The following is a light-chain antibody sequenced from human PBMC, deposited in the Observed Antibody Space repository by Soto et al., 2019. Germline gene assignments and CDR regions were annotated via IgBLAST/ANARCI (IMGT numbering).Light chain of an antibody. CDR3: QQYNSYPL. Sequence: DIQMTQSPSTLSASVGDRVTITCRASQSISSWLAWYQQKPGKAPKLLIYDASSLESGVPSRFSGGGSGTEFTLTISSLQPDDFATYYCQQYNSYPLFGPGTKVDIK. CDR1: QSISSW. J-gene: IGKJ3*01. V-gene: IGKV1-5*01. CDR2: DAS.